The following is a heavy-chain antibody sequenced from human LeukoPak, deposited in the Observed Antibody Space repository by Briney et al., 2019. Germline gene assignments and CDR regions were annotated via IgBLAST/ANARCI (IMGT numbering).Heavy chain of an antibody. J-gene: IGHJ4*02. V-gene: IGHV3-23*01. CDR3: AKVGLPGYSSGWYGIAAFDN. Sequence: GGSLRLSCAASGFTFSNFSMSWVRQAPGQGLEWVSGITGIGSGTYYADSVKGRFPISRDNSKNTLYLQMNSLRADDTAVYDCAKVGLPGYSSGWYGIAAFDNWGQGTLVTVSS. D-gene: IGHD6-19*01. CDR2: ITGIGSGT. CDR1: GFTFSNFS.